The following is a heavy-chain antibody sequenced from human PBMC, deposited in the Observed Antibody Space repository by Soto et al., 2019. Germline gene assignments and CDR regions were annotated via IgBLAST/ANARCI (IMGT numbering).Heavy chain of an antibody. CDR3: AKSYCSGVSCYSNYYYGMDV. Sequence: QLQLQASGPGLVKPSATLSLTCTVSGGSISSSSYYWGWIRQPPGKGLEWIGSIYYSWSTYYNPSLKSRVTISVDTSKNQFSLKLSSVTAADTAVYYCAKSYCSGVSCYSNYYYGMDVWGQGTTVTVSS. CDR2: IYYSWST. J-gene: IGHJ6*02. CDR1: GGSISSSSYY. V-gene: IGHV4-39*01. D-gene: IGHD2-15*01.